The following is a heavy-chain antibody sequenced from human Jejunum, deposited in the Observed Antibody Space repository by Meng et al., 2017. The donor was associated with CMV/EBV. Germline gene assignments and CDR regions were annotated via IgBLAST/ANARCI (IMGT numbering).Heavy chain of an antibody. CDR3: ARDRGITIFGVVRTRWFDP. J-gene: IGHJ5*02. CDR1: FSSYA. Sequence: FSSYAISWVRQAAGQGLEWLGGLIPILGMADDAQKFQGRVTITADKSTSTAYMELSSLRSEDTAVYYCARDRGITIFGVVRTRWFDPWGQGTLVTVSS. V-gene: IGHV1-69*10. CDR2: LIPILGMA. D-gene: IGHD3-3*01.